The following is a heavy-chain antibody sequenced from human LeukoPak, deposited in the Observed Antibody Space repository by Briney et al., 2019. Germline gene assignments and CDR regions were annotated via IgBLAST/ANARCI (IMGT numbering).Heavy chain of an antibody. Sequence: GGSLRLSCAASGFTFSSYGMHWVRQAPGKGLEWVAVISYDGSNKYYADSVKGRFTISRDNSKNTLYLQMNSLRAEDTAVYYCAKISSSGWPYYYYYMDVWGKGTTVTVSS. CDR2: ISYDGSNK. CDR1: GFTFSSYG. V-gene: IGHV3-30*18. D-gene: IGHD6-19*01. CDR3: AKISSSGWPYYYYYMDV. J-gene: IGHJ6*03.